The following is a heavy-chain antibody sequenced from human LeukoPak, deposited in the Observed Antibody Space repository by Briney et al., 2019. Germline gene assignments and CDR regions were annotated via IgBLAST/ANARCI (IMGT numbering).Heavy chain of an antibody. V-gene: IGHV3-30*02. J-gene: IGHJ6*03. CDR3: AKCSGWFVRGKDYYYYYMDI. Sequence: GGSLRLSCGVSGFTFSSYGMHWVRQAPGKGLEWVAYIRYDGSNRHYADSVKGRFTISRDNSKDTLYLQMNSLRAEDTAVYYCAKCSGWFVRGKDYYYYYMDIWGKGTTVTVSS. CDR2: IRYDGSNR. CDR1: GFTFSSYG. D-gene: IGHD6-19*01.